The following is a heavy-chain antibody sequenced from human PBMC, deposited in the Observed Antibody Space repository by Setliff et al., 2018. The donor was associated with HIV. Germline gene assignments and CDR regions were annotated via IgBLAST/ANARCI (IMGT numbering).Heavy chain of an antibody. CDR2: IYPGDSDT. CDR1: GYSFTSYW. Sequence: HGESLKISCKGSGYSFTSYWIGWVRQMPGKGLEWMGIIYPGDSDTRYSPSFQGQVTTSADKSISTAYLQWSSLKASDTAMYYCARLGAYCSSTSCYSYYYYYYYMDVWGKGTTVTVSS. D-gene: IGHD2-2*02. J-gene: IGHJ6*03. V-gene: IGHV5-51*01. CDR3: ARLGAYCSSTSCYSYYYYYYYMDV.